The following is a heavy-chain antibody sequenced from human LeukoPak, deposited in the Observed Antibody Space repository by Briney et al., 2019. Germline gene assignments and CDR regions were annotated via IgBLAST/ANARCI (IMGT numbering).Heavy chain of an antibody. D-gene: IGHD3-22*01. Sequence: GASVKVSCKASGYTFTSYGISWVRQAPGQGLEWMGWTSAYNGNTNYAQKLQGRVTMTTDTSTSTAYMELRSLRSDDTAVYYCARDQTYYYDSSGYYRSYWYFDLWGRGTLVTVSS. CDR1: GYTFTSYG. V-gene: IGHV1-18*01. J-gene: IGHJ2*01. CDR3: ARDQTYYYDSSGYYRSYWYFDL. CDR2: TSAYNGNT.